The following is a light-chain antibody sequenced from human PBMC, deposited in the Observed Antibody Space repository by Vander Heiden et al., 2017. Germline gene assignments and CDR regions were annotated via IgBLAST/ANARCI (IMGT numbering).Light chain of an antibody. Sequence: DIQMTQSPSTLSASVGDRVTITCRASQSINIRLAWYQQKPGKAPNLLIYKASTLEIGVPSRFSGSGSGTEFTLTIRRLQPDDTATYYCQQDSDYPCTFGQGTKLEIK. CDR2: KAS. J-gene: IGKJ2*02. CDR3: QQDSDYPCT. CDR1: QSINIR. V-gene: IGKV1-5*03.